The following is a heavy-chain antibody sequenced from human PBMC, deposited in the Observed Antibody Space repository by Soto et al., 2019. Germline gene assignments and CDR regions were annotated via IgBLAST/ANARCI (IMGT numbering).Heavy chain of an antibody. Sequence: QVQLQESGPGLVKPSETLSLTCTVSGGSVSGGSYYWSWIRQPPGKALECIGYIYYSGSTNDNHSLKTRVSISIDRSENQFSLKLTSVTAADTAVYYCARQVWFGEADYWGQGTLVTVSS. J-gene: IGHJ4*02. D-gene: IGHD3-10*01. CDR2: IYYSGST. CDR1: GGSVSGGSYY. CDR3: ARQVWFGEADY. V-gene: IGHV4-61*01.